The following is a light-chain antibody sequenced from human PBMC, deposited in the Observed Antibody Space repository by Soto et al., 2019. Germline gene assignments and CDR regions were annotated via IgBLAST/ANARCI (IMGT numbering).Light chain of an antibody. Sequence: QSVLTQPPSVSGAPGQRVTISCTGSSSNIGAGYDVHWYQQLPGTAPKLLIYGNSNRPSGVPYRFSGSKSGTSASLAITGLQAEDEADYYCQSYDSSLSGVVFGGGTKLT. J-gene: IGLJ2*01. V-gene: IGLV1-40*01. CDR2: GNS. CDR3: QSYDSSLSGVV. CDR1: SSNIGAGYD.